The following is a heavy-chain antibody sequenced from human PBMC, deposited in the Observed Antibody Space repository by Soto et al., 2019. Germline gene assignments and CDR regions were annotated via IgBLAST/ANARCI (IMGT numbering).Heavy chain of an antibody. V-gene: IGHV1-69*13. J-gene: IGHJ6*02. CDR2: IIPIFGTA. D-gene: IGHD2-2*02. CDR1: GGTFSSYA. Sequence: ASVKVSCKASGGTFSSYAISWVRQAPGQGLEWMGGIIPIFGTANYAQKFQGRVTITADESTSQAYMELSGLGSEEPAVYYCAGDLIPVKDIVVVPAAIPAYYGMDVWGQGTTVTVSS. CDR3: AGDLIPVKDIVVVPAAIPAYYGMDV.